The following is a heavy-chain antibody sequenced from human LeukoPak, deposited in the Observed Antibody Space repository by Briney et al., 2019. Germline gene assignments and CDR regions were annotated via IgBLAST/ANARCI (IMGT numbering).Heavy chain of an antibody. J-gene: IGHJ4*02. CDR1: GFTFSSYW. V-gene: IGHV3-7*01. Sequence: GGPLRLSCAASGFTFSSYWMSWVRQAPGKGLEWVANIKQDGSEKYYVDSVKGRFTISRDNAKNSLYLQMNSLRAEDTAVYYCAREAFYGDYRAALDYWGQGTLVTVSS. D-gene: IGHD4-17*01. CDR3: AREAFYGDYRAALDY. CDR2: IKQDGSEK.